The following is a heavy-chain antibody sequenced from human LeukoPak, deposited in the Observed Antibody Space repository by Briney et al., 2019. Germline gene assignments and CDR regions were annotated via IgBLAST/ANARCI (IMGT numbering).Heavy chain of an antibody. J-gene: IGHJ5*02. Sequence: GASVKVSCKASGYTFTGYYMHWVRQAPGQGLEWMGWINPNSGGTNYAQKFQGRVTMTRDTSISTAYMELSRLRSDDTAVYYCARDKGDHLNWFDPWGQGTLVTVSS. CDR2: INPNSGGT. V-gene: IGHV1-2*02. CDR3: ARDKGDHLNWFDP. CDR1: GYTFTGYY. D-gene: IGHD5-24*01.